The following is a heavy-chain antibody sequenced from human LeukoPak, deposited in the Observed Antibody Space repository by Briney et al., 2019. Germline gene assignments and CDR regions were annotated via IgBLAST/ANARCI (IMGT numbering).Heavy chain of an antibody. V-gene: IGHV3-23*01. CDR3: ARKKRVDTDSIMVYYYYAMDV. CDR2: IYENGGTT. D-gene: IGHD5-18*01. CDR1: GFTFRSHA. Sequence: PGGSLRLSCVGSGFTFRSHAMSWVRQAPEKGLEFVSGIYENGGTTYYADSVKGRFTISRDNSKKTLYLQMNSLGAEDTAVYYCARKKRVDTDSIMVYYYYAMDVWGQGTTVTVSS. J-gene: IGHJ6*02.